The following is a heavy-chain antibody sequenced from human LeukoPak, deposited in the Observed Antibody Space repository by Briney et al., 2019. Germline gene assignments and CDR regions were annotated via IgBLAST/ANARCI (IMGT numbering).Heavy chain of an antibody. CDR1: GFTFSSYW. V-gene: IGHV3-7*01. D-gene: IGHD3-16*01. CDR2: IKQDGSEK. Sequence: GGSLRLSCAASGFTFSSYWMSWVRQAPGKGLEWVANIKQDGSEKYYVDSVKGRFTVSRDNAKNSMYLQMNSLRAEDTAVYYCARDYEALAARVYFDYWGQGTLVTVSS. CDR3: ARDYEALAARVYFDY. J-gene: IGHJ4*02.